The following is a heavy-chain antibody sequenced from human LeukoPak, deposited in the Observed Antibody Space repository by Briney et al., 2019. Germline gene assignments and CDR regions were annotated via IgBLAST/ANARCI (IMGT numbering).Heavy chain of an antibody. CDR3: AGGYDSSGHEGVLDY. CDR1: GVTFSSYW. J-gene: IGHJ4*02. D-gene: IGHD3-22*01. Sequence: GGSPRLSCEVSGVTFSSYWMHWVRQTPETGLEWVSRINADGSSTTYTDSVKGRFTISRDNAKNTLYLQMNSLRAEDTAVYYCAGGYDSSGHEGVLDYWGQGTLVTVSS. V-gene: IGHV3-74*01. CDR2: INADGSST.